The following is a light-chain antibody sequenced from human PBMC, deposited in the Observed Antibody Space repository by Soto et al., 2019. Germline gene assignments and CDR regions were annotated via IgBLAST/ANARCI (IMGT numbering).Light chain of an antibody. J-gene: IGKJ4*01. Sequence: DIQMTQSPSSRSASVGDRVTITCRASQSISSYLNWYQQKPGKAPKLLIYAASSLQSGVPSRFSGSGSGTDFTLTISSLQPEDFATYYCQQSYSTLPLTFGGGTKVDIK. CDR3: QQSYSTLPLT. V-gene: IGKV1-39*01. CDR2: AAS. CDR1: QSISSY.